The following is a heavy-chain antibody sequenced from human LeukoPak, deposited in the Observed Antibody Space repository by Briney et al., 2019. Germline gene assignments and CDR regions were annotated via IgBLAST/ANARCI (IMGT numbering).Heavy chain of an antibody. V-gene: IGHV4-59*01. D-gene: IGHD3-22*01. Sequence: KPSETLSLTCTVSGGSISSYYWSWIRQPPGKGLECIGYIYYSGSTNYNPSLKSRVTISVDTSKNQFSLKLSSVTAADTAVYYCARRTLYDSSGYYSLIKDAFDIWGQGTMVTVSS. CDR1: GGSISSYY. J-gene: IGHJ3*02. CDR3: ARRTLYDSSGYYSLIKDAFDI. CDR2: IYYSGST.